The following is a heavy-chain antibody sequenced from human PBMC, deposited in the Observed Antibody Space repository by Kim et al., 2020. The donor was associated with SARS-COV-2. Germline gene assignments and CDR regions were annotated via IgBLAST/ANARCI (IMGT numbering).Heavy chain of an antibody. J-gene: IGHJ6*02. Sequence: RFTISRDNTKNTLYLQMNSLRAEDTAVYYCARDRVSGWYGVTYYYYGMDVWGQGTTVTVSS. CDR3: ARDRVSGWYGVTYYYYGMDV. D-gene: IGHD6-19*01. V-gene: IGHV3-30*01.